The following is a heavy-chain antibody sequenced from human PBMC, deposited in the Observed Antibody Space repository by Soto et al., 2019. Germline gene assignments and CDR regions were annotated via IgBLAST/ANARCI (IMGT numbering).Heavy chain of an antibody. CDR1: GFTFSAYA. CDR3: AKYTSGWDFDH. Sequence: LRLSCAASGFTFSAYAMSWVRQAPVKGLEWVSAITGSGAGTYYADSVRGRFTISRDNSKNTLYLQMNSLRAEDTAVYYCAKYTSGWDFDHWGQGTLVTVSS. V-gene: IGHV3-23*01. J-gene: IGHJ4*02. CDR2: ITGSGAGT. D-gene: IGHD6-19*01.